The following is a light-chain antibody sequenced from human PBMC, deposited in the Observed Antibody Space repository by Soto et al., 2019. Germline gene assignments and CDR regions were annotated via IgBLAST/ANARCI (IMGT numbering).Light chain of an antibody. Sequence: DIVMTQSPDSLAVSLGERATINCKSSQSVLYSSNNKNYLAWYQQKPGQPPKLLIYWACTRESGVPDRFSGSESGTDFTLTISSLQAEDVAVYYCQQYYTTPVTFGQGTKVEIK. CDR2: WAC. V-gene: IGKV4-1*01. J-gene: IGKJ1*01. CDR1: QSVLYSSNNKNY. CDR3: QQYYTTPVT.